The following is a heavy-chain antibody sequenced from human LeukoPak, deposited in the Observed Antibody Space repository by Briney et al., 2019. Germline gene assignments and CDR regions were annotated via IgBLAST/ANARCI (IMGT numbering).Heavy chain of an antibody. V-gene: IGHV1-24*01. Sequence: GASVKVSCKVSGYTLTELSMHWVRQAPGKGLEWMGGFDPEDGETIYAQKFQGRVTMTEDTSTDTAYMELSSLRSEDTAVYYCAIPDYGDYGATYYSDYWGQGTLVTVSS. J-gene: IGHJ4*02. CDR3: AIPDYGDYGATYYSDY. CDR2: FDPEDGET. CDR1: GYTLTELS. D-gene: IGHD4-17*01.